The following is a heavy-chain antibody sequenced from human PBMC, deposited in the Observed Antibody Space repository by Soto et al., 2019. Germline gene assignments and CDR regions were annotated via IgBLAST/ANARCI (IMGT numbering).Heavy chain of an antibody. CDR2: IYWNDDK. V-gene: IGHV2-5*01. D-gene: IGHD2-8*01. J-gene: IGHJ4*02. Sequence: GSGPTLVNPTQTLTLTCTFSGFSLSTSGVGVGWIRQPPGKALEWLALIYWNDDKRYSPSLKSRLTITKDTSKNQVVLTMTNMDPVDTATYYCAHTPLGLYEEGYFDFWGQGTLVTVSS. CDR1: GFSLSTSGVG. CDR3: AHTPLGLYEEGYFDF.